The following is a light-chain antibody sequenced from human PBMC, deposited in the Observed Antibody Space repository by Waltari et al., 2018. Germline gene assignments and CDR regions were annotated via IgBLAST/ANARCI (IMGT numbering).Light chain of an antibody. Sequence: DIQMTQSPPSVSASVGDRDTITCRASQGIRSWLSWYQQKPGKAPKLLIYAASNLQSGVPSRFSGSDSGTEFTLTISSLQPEDVATYYCQEANSFPLTFGGGTKVEI. V-gene: IGKV1-12*01. CDR1: QGIRSW. CDR3: QEANSFPLT. J-gene: IGKJ4*01. CDR2: AAS.